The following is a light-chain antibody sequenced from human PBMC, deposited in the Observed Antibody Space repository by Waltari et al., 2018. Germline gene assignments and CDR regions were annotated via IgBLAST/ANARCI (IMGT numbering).Light chain of an antibody. V-gene: IGLV2-23*01. CDR1: SSDVGSYNL. CDR3: CSYAGSSTYG. Sequence: QSALTQPASVSGSPGQSITISCTGTSSDVGSYNLVSWYQQHPGKAPKLMIYEGSKRPSGVSNRFSGSKSGHTASLTISGLQAEDEADYYCCSYAGSSTYGFGGGTKLTVL. CDR2: EGS. J-gene: IGLJ2*01.